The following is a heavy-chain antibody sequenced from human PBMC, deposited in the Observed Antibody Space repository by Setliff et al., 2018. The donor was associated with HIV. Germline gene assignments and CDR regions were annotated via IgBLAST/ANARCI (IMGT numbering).Heavy chain of an antibody. J-gene: IGHJ4*02. D-gene: IGHD6-13*01. Sequence: GESLKISCQASGYSFTNFWIGWVRQMPGKGLEWMGVFYPGDSDTRYSPSFQGQVTMSVDKSISTAYLQWSSLKASDTAMYYCARQEPYSSSCPIDYWGQGTLVTVSS. CDR3: ARQEPYSSSCPIDY. CDR1: GYSFTNFW. V-gene: IGHV5-51*01. CDR2: FYPGDSDT.